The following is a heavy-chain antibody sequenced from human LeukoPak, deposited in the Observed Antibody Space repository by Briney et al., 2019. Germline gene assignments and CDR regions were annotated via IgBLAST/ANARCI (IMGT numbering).Heavy chain of an antibody. V-gene: IGHV3-30*02. Sequence: GGSLRLSCAASGFTFSSYGMHWVRQAPGKGLEWVAVIWYDGSNKYYAGSVKGRFTISRDNSKNTLYLQMNSLRHEDTAVYYCAKDLHVRGVMTPDYWGQGTLVTVSS. J-gene: IGHJ4*02. CDR3: AKDLHVRGVMTPDY. D-gene: IGHD3-10*01. CDR2: IWYDGSNK. CDR1: GFTFSSYG.